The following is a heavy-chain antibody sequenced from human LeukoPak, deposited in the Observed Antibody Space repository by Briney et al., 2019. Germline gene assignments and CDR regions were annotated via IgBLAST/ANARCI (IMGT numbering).Heavy chain of an antibody. D-gene: IGHD5-24*01. CDR2: ISSSSSYI. Sequence: GGSLRLSCAASGFTFSSYSMNWVRQAPGKGLEWVSSISSSSSYIYYADSVKGRFTISRDNAKNSLYLQMNSLRAEDTAVYYCARPLEMATITGAFDIWGQGTMVTVFS. CDR3: ARPLEMATITGAFDI. V-gene: IGHV3-21*01. CDR1: GFTFSSYS. J-gene: IGHJ3*02.